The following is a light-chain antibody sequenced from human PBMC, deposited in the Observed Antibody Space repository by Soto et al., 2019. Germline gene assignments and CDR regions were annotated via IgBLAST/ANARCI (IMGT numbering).Light chain of an antibody. CDR3: QHYSSPMYS. CDR2: KAS. V-gene: IGKV1-5*03. J-gene: IGKJ2*01. CDR1: QSVSAW. Sequence: DIQMTQSPSTLSASVADRVTITCRASQSVSAWLAWFQQKPGRAPKLLIYKASTVHSGVPSRFSGSGSGTEFTLTISSLQPDDFATYYCQHYSSPMYSFGQGTTLEIK.